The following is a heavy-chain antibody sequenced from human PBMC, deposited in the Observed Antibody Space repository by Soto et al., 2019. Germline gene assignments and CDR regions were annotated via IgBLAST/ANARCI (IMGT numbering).Heavy chain of an antibody. CDR2: INHSGST. CDR3: ARMVVGCSSTSCYIEWHTDYYYYMDI. V-gene: IGHV4-34*01. Sequence: SETLSLTCAVYGGSFSGYYWSWIRQPPGKGLEWIGEINHSGSTNYNPSLKSRVTISVDTSKNQFSLKLSSVTAADTAVYYCARMVVGCSSTSCYIEWHTDYYYYMDIWGKGTTVTVSS. J-gene: IGHJ6*03. D-gene: IGHD2-2*01. CDR1: GGSFSGYY.